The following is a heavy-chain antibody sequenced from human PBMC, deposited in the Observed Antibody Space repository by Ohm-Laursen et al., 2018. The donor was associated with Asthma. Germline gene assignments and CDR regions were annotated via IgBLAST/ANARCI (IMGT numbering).Heavy chain of an antibody. D-gene: IGHD5-24*01. V-gene: IGHV1-2*04. Sequence: SSVKVSCKASGYTFTGYYMHWVRQAPGQGLEWMGWINPNSGGTNYAQKFQGWVTMTRDTSISPAYMELSRLRSDDTAVYYCARGGRDGYNYYYYYGMDVWGRGTTVTVSS. CDR2: INPNSGGT. J-gene: IGHJ6*02. CDR1: GYTFTGYY. CDR3: ARGGRDGYNYYYYYGMDV.